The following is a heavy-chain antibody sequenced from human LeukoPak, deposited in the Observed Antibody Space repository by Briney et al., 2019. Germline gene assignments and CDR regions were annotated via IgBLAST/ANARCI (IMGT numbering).Heavy chain of an antibody. CDR1: GFTFSSYA. D-gene: IGHD5-18*01. V-gene: IGHV3-7*01. J-gene: IGHJ4*02. Sequence: GGSLRLSCAASGFTFSSYAMSWVRQAPGKGLEWVANIRHDGSEKYYVDSVKGRFTVSRDNAKDSLYLQMNSLRVEDTAVYYCARGGSRQYNFWGQGTLVTVSS. CDR2: IRHDGSEK. CDR3: ARGGSRQYNF.